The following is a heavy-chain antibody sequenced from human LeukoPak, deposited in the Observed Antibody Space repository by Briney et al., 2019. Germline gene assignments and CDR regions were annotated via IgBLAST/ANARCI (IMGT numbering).Heavy chain of an antibody. CDR2: IYSGGGT. CDR3: ARGGVSYSLLNGNYFDN. J-gene: IGHJ4*02. V-gene: IGHV3-53*01. CDR1: GFTVSSNY. D-gene: IGHD3-10*01. Sequence: GGSLRLSCAASGFTVSSNYMSWVRQAPGKGLEWVSVIYSGGGTYYADSVKGRFTISRDKSKTTLYLQMNSLRAEDTAVYYCARGGVSYSLLNGNYFDNWGQGTLVTVSS.